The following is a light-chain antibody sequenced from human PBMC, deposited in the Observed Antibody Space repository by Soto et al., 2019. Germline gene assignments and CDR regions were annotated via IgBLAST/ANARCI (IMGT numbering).Light chain of an antibody. J-gene: IGKJ1*01. CDR1: QSVSSSY. CDR2: GAS. CDR3: QQYYSSAPWT. Sequence: EIVLTQSPGTLSLSPGERATLSCRASQSVSSSYFAWYQQKPGQAPRLLIYGASSRAPGIPDRFSGSGSGTDFILTISRLEPEDFAVYYCQQYYSSAPWTFGQGTKVEIK. V-gene: IGKV3-20*01.